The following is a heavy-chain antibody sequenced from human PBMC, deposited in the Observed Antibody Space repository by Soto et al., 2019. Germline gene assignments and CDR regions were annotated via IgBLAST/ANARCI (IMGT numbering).Heavy chain of an antibody. CDR3: ARDLNSGFTPGYWHYGMDV. J-gene: IGHJ6*02. D-gene: IGHD2-15*01. CDR1: GYSFTSYG. CDR2: SSAYSGDT. V-gene: IGHV1-18*01. Sequence: ASVKVSCKASGYSFTSYGVSWVRQAPGQGLEWMGWSSAYSGDTHYAQKFRGRVSMTTDKSTNAAYMELRSLRPDDTAEYYCARDLNSGFTPGYWHYGMDVWGQGTTVTVSS.